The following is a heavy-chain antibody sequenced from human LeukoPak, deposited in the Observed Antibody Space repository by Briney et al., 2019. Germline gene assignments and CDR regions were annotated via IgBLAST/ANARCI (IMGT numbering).Heavy chain of an antibody. V-gene: IGHV3-7*01. CDR2: IKADGSEE. J-gene: IGHJ4*02. D-gene: IGHD5-18*01. CDR3: ASLKRLWPPINFDY. CDR1: EFTFNSYW. Sequence: GGSPRLSCIASEFTFNSYWMSWVRQAPGKGLEWVANIKADGSEEYYVDSVKGRFIISRDNAKNSLYLQMNSLRAEDTAVYYCASLKRLWPPINFDYWGQGTLVTVSS.